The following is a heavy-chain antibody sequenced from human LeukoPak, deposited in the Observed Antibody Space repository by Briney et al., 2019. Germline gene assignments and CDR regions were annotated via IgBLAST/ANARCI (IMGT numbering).Heavy chain of an antibody. CDR1: GYTFTGYY. J-gene: IGHJ4*02. CDR3: ARRGSHCSGSSCYGTFDY. V-gene: IGHV1-2*02. D-gene: IGHD2-15*01. CDR2: INPNSGGT. Sequence: GASVKVSCKASGYTFTGYYMHWVRQTPGQGLEWMGWINPNSGGTSYAQKFQGRVTMTRDTSISTAYMELSSPRSDDTAVYYCARRGSHCSGSSCYGTFDYWGQGTLVTVSS.